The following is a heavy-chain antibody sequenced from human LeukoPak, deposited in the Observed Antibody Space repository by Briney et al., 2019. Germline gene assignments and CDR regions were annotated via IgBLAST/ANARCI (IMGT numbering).Heavy chain of an antibody. J-gene: IGHJ4*02. Sequence: PSQTLSLTCAVHGGSFRRYYWSCIRQPPGTGLHWIRELNHTVSTNYNSSLKSRVTISVDTSKNQFSLKLSSVTAADTAVYYCARGARRTTVTTPFDYWGQGTLVTVSS. V-gene: IGHV4-34*01. D-gene: IGHD4-17*01. CDR1: GGSFRRYY. CDR3: ARGARRTTVTTPFDY. CDR2: LNHTVST.